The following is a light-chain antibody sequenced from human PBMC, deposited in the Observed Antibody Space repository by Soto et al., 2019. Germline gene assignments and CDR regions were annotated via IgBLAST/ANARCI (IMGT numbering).Light chain of an antibody. V-gene: IGKV3D-7*01. CDR1: QSVSSSY. CDR2: GAS. J-gene: IGKJ4*01. CDR3: QQDYNLPLT. Sequence: EIVMTQSPATLSLSPGERATLSCRASQSVSSSYLSWYQQKPGQAPRLLIYGASTRATGIPARFSGSGSGTDFTLTISSLQPKDFAVYYCQQDYNLPLTFGGGTKVEIK.